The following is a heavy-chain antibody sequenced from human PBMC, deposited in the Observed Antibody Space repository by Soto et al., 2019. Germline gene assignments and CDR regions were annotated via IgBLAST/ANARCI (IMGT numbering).Heavy chain of an antibody. Sequence: QVQLQESGPGLVKPSETLSLTCTVSGDSFSSYYWSWIRQPPGKGLEWVGYISYSGSTNYNPSLKSRVTISVDTSKNQFSLKLSSVTAADTAVYYCARTIVVATAGWFDPWGQGTLVTVSS. CDR2: ISYSGST. CDR3: ARTIVVATAGWFDP. J-gene: IGHJ5*02. CDR1: GDSFSSYY. D-gene: IGHD2-2*01. V-gene: IGHV4-59*01.